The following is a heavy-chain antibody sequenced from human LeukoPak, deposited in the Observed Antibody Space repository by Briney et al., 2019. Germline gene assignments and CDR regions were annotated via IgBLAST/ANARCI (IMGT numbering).Heavy chain of an antibody. CDR1: GGSISSGDYY. V-gene: IGHV4-30-4*01. D-gene: IGHD6-13*01. J-gene: IGHJ4*02. CDR3: ARCIAAAGTFDY. Sequence: PSETLSLTCTVSGGSISSGDYYWSWIRQPPGKGLEWIGYIYYSGSTYYNPSLKSRATISVGTSKNQFSLKLSSVTAADTAVYYCARCIAAAGTFDYWGQGTLVTVSS. CDR2: IYYSGST.